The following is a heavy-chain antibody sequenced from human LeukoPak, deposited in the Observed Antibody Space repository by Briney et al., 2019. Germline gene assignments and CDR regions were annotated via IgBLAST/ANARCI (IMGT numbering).Heavy chain of an antibody. D-gene: IGHD3-10*01. CDR1: GFTFSNYG. Sequence: PGGSLRLSCAASGFTFSNYGMHWVRQAPGKGLEWVAFIRYDGSYKYYADSVKGRFTISRDNSKNTLYLQMNSLRAEDTAVYYCAKEGITMVRGLTHNFDYWGQGTLVTVSS. J-gene: IGHJ4*02. CDR2: IRYDGSYK. V-gene: IGHV3-30*02. CDR3: AKEGITMVRGLTHNFDY.